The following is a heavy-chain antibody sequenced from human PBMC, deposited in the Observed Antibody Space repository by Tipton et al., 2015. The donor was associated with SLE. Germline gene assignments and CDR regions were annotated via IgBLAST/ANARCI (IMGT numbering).Heavy chain of an antibody. D-gene: IGHD5-24*01. CDR3: AILEMATSTVDY. CDR2: IYYSGST. J-gene: IGHJ4*02. V-gene: IGHV4-34*01. Sequence: TLSLTCAVYGGSFSGYYWSWIRQPPGKGLEWIGSIYYSGSTNYNPSLKSRVTISVDTSKNQFSLKLSSVTAADTAVYYCAILEMATSTVDYWGQGTLVTVSS. CDR1: GGSFSGYY.